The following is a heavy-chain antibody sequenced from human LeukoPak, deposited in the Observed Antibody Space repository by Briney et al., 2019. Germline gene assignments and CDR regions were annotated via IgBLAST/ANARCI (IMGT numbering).Heavy chain of an antibody. V-gene: IGHV4-34*01. CDR3: ARFRIRAVAGTMYYYYGMDV. Sequence: SETLSLTCAVYGGSFSGYYWSWIRQPPGKGLEWIGEINHSGSTNYNPSLKSRVTISVDTSKNQFSLKLSSVTAADTAAYYCARFRIRAVAGTMYYYYGMDVWGQGTTVTVSS. CDR2: INHSGST. D-gene: IGHD6-19*01. J-gene: IGHJ6*02. CDR1: GGSFSGYY.